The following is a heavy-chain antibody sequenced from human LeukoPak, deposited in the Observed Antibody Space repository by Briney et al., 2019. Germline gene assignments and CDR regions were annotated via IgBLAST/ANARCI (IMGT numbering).Heavy chain of an antibody. D-gene: IGHD2-15*01. Sequence: SQTLSLTCTVSGGSISSGSYYWSWIRQPAGKGLEWIGRIYTSGSTNYNPSLKSRVTIPVDTSKNQFSLKLSSVTAADTAVYYCARERELGYCSGGSCYPFDYWGQGTLVTVSS. J-gene: IGHJ4*02. CDR1: GGSISSGSYY. CDR3: ARERELGYCSGGSCYPFDY. V-gene: IGHV4-61*02. CDR2: IYTSGST.